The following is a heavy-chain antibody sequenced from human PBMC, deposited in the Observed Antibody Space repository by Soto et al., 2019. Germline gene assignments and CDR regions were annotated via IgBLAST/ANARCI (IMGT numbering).Heavy chain of an antibody. CDR3: ARLWGDYDFWSGYSYYYYYGMDV. V-gene: IGHV4-59*01. CDR1: GGSISSYY. CDR2: IYYSGST. J-gene: IGHJ6*02. D-gene: IGHD3-3*01. Sequence: SETLSLTCTVSGGSISSYYWSWIRQPPGKGLEWIGYIYYSGSTNYNPSLKSRVTISVDTSKNHFSLKLSSVTAADTAVYYCARLWGDYDFWSGYSYYYYYGMDVWGQGTTVTVSS.